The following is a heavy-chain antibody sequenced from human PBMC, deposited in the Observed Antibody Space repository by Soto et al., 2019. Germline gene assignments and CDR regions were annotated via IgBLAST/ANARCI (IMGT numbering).Heavy chain of an antibody. CDR2: IYNSGSA. CDR1: GGSVSSYY. Sequence: SETLSLTCTVSGGSVSSYYWSWIRRPPGKGLEWIGYIYNSGSAHSNPSLQSRVTISVDTSKNQFSLKLSSVTAADTGIYYCARARITMVREVIKYNMDVWGQGTTVTVSS. V-gene: IGHV4-59*02. D-gene: IGHD3-10*01. CDR3: ARARITMVREVIKYNMDV. J-gene: IGHJ6*02.